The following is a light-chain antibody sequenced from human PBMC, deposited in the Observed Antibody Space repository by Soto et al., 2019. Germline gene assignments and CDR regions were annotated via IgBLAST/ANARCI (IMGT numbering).Light chain of an antibody. CDR1: QSISSY. Sequence: DIQMTQSPSSLSASVGDRVTITCRASQSISSYLNWYQQKPGKAPKLLVYAESILQSGVQSRFSGSGSWTDFTLTISSLQPEDFAIYYCQKRYSTLIFGPGTKVVIK. V-gene: IGKV1-39*01. CDR3: QKRYSTLI. CDR2: AES. J-gene: IGKJ3*01.